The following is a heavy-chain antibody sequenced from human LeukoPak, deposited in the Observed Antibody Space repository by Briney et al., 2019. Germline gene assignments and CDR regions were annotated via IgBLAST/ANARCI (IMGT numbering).Heavy chain of an antibody. CDR3: ARDPLDY. V-gene: IGHV4-34*01. Sequence: SETLSLTCAVYGGSFSGYYWSWIRQPPGKGLEWIGEINHSGSTNYNPPLKSRVTISVDTSKNQFSLKLSSVTAADTAVYYCARDPLDYWGQGTLVTVSS. J-gene: IGHJ4*02. CDR1: GGSFSGYY. CDR2: INHSGST.